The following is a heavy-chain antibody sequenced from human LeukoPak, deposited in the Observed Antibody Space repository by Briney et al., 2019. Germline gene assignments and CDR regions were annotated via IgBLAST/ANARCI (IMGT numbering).Heavy chain of an antibody. D-gene: IGHD2-15*01. J-gene: IGHJ6*02. CDR2: IDWDDDK. V-gene: IGHV2-70*11. Sequence: SGPTLVNPTQTLTLTCTFSGFSLSTSGMCVGWTRQPPGKALEWLARIDWDDDKYYSTSLKTRLTISKDTSKNQVVLTMTNMDPVDTATYYCARTRPFYCSGGSCYSVPHYYYGMDVWGQGTTVTVSS. CDR1: GFSLSTSGMC. CDR3: ARTRPFYCSGGSCYSVPHYYYGMDV.